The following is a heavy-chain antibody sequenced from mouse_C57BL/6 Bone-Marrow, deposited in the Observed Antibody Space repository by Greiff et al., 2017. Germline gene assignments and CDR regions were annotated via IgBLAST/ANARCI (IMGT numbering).Heavy chain of an antibody. CDR3: ARCYYFDY. CDR2: IDPSDSYT. Sequence: QVQLQQSGAELVKPGASVKLSCKASGYTFTSYWMQWVKQRPGQGLEWIGEIDPSDSYTNYNQKFKGKATLTVDTSSSTAYMQLSSLTSEDSAVYYCARCYYFDYWGQGTTLTVSA. V-gene: IGHV1-50*01. J-gene: IGHJ2*01. CDR1: GYTFTSYW.